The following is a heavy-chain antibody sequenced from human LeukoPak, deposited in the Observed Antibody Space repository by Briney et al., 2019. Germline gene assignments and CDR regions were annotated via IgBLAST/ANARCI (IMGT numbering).Heavy chain of an antibody. CDR1: GFTFSTYG. Sequence: GGSLRLSCAASGFTFSTYGMHWVRQAPGKGLEWLAIIWFDGSNKYYADSVKDRFTISRDNSKNTLYLQMDSLRAEDTAVYYCARVRSTTSYFYFDYWGQGTLVTVSS. D-gene: IGHD2-2*01. CDR3: ARVRSTTSYFYFDY. CDR2: IWFDGSNK. V-gene: IGHV3-33*01. J-gene: IGHJ4*02.